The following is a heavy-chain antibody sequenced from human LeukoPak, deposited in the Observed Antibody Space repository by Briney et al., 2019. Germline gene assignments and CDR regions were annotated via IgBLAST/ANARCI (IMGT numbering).Heavy chain of an antibody. Sequence: PGGSLRLSCAASGFTFSSYSMYWVRQAPGKGLEWVSSISSSSSYIYYADSVKGRFTTSRDNAKNSLYLQMNSLRAEDTAVYYCARDRVGLWFGESYYYYYGMDVWGKGTTVTVSS. CDR3: ARDRVGLWFGESYYYYYGMDV. V-gene: IGHV3-21*01. CDR2: ISSSSSYI. J-gene: IGHJ6*04. CDR1: GFTFSSYS. D-gene: IGHD3-10*01.